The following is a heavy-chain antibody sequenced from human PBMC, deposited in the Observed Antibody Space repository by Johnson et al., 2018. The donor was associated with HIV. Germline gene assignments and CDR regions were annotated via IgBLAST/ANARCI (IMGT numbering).Heavy chain of an antibody. CDR2: IKEDGSEK. D-gene: IGHD3-3*01. J-gene: IGHJ3*02. Sequence: VQLVESGGGLVQPGRSLRLSCAASGFTFDDYAMHWVRQAPGKGLEWVANIKEDGSEKYYVDSVKGRFTISRDNSKNTVFLQMNSLRPEDTAMYYCAAYYDFWSGSYTSGFDIWGQGTMVTVSS. CDR1: GFTFDDYA. CDR3: AAYYDFWSGSYTSGFDI. V-gene: IGHV3-7*01.